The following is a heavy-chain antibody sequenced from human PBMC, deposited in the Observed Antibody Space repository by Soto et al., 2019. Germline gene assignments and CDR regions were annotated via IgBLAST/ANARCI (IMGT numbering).Heavy chain of an antibody. CDR1: GGCFSGYY. Sequence: PSETLSLTCAVYGGCFSGYYWTWIRQPPGTGLEWMGEINHSGSTNYNPSLKSRVTISVDTSMNEFSLRLSSVTAADTAVYYCARLNGYCVGTSCHGYYGMDVWGQGTTVTVSS. CDR2: INHSGST. V-gene: IGHV4-34*01. J-gene: IGHJ6*02. CDR3: ARLNGYCVGTSCHGYYGMDV. D-gene: IGHD2-2*03.